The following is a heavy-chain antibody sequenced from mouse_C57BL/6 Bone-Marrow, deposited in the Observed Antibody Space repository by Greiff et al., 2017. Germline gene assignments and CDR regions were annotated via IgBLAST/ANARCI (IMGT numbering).Heavy chain of an antibody. D-gene: IGHD1-1*01. CDR2: INPSSGYT. J-gene: IGHJ2*01. CDR3: ASLYGLDY. V-gene: IGHV1-4*01. CDR1: GYTFTSYK. Sequence: QVQLQQSGAELARPGASVKMSCKASGYTFTSYKMHWVKQRPGQGLEWIGYINPSSGYTKYNQKFKDKATLTADKSSSTAYMQLSSLTSEDSAVYYCASLYGLDYWGQGTTLTVSS.